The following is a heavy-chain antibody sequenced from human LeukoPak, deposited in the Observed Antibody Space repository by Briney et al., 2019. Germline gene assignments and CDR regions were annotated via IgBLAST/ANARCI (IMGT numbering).Heavy chain of an antibody. Sequence: GGSLRLSCAASGFTVSSNYMSWVRQAPGKGLEWVSVIYSGGSTYYADSVKGRFAISRDNSKNTLYLQMNSLRAEDTAVYYCAKDLMENVIVVVPAAPFDYWGQGTLVTVSS. V-gene: IGHV3-53*01. CDR3: AKDLMENVIVVVPAAPFDY. CDR2: IYSGGST. D-gene: IGHD2-2*01. J-gene: IGHJ4*02. CDR1: GFTVSSNY.